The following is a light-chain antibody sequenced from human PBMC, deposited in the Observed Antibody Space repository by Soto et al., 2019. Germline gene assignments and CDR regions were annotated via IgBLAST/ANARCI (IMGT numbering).Light chain of an antibody. Sequence: EIVMTQSPATLSVSPGERATLSCRASQSVSSNLAWYQQKPGQAPRLLIYGASTRATGIPARFSGSGYGTELTLTISSLQSEDCAVYYCQQYNNCAQTFGQGTKLEIK. CDR3: QQYNNCAQT. CDR1: QSVSSN. V-gene: IGKV3-15*01. CDR2: GAS. J-gene: IGKJ2*01.